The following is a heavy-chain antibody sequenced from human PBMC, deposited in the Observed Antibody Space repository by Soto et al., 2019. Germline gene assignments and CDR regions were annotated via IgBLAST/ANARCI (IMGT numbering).Heavy chain of an antibody. J-gene: IGHJ4*02. D-gene: IGHD3-10*01. V-gene: IGHV4-59*12. Sequence: QVQLQESGPGLVKPSETLSLTCSVSNGSISGFYWTWIRQLPGKILEWIGYIHYSGRTDYNPSLTRRATMSVDTSKNQFSLNLKSITAADTAVYYCVIVGVGIGNHFDSWGRGSLVTVSS. CDR1: NGSISGFY. CDR3: VIVGVGIGNHFDS. CDR2: IHYSGRT.